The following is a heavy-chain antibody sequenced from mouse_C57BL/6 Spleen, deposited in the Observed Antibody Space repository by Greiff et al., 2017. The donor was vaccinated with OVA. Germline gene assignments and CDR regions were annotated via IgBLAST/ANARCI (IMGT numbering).Heavy chain of an antibody. V-gene: IGHV5-4*01. CDR2: ISDGGSYT. Sequence: EVHLVESGGGLVKPGGSLKLSCAASGFTFSSYAMSWVRQTPEKRLEWVATISDGGSYTYYPDNVKGRFTISRDNAKNNLYLQMSHLKSEDTAMYYCARDDRFRYAMDYWGQGTSVTVSS. J-gene: IGHJ4*01. CDR3: ARDDRFRYAMDY. CDR1: GFTFSSYA.